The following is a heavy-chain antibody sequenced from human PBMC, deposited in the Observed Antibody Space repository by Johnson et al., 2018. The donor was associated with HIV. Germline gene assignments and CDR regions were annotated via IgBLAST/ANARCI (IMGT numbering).Heavy chain of an antibody. Sequence: QVQLVESGGGLVKPGGSLRLSCAASGFTFNNAWMSWVRQAPGKGLEWVAVISYDGSNKYYADSVKGRFTISRVNSKNKLYLQMNSLRAEDTAVYYCATTQEGYSAFDIWGQGIMVTISS. D-gene: IGHD2-15*01. CDR3: ATTQEGYSAFDI. CDR1: GFTFNNAW. CDR2: ISYDGSNK. V-gene: IGHV3-30*03. J-gene: IGHJ3*02.